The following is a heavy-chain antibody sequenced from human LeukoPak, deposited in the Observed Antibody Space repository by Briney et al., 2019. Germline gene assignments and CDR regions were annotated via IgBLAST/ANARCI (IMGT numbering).Heavy chain of an antibody. D-gene: IGHD2-21*02. CDR3: ARRWGLGHVDY. Sequence: SETLSLTCAVYGGSFSGYYWSWIRQPPGKGLEWIGEINHSGSTNYNPSLKSRVTMSVDTSKNQFSLKLSSVTAADTAVYYCARRWGLGHVDYWGQGTLVTVSS. J-gene: IGHJ4*02. CDR1: GGSFSGYY. V-gene: IGHV4-34*01. CDR2: INHSGST.